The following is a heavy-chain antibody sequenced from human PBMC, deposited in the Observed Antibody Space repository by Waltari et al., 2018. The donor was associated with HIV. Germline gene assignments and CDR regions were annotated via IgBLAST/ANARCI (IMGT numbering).Heavy chain of an antibody. V-gene: IGHV3-30*02. CDR2: IVYDGSDK. Sequence: QDQLVESGGGVVQPGGALSLPCAAARGANVTEYGLIWARQAPGKGLQWVAFIVYDGSDKYCMESVRGRFSVSRDNSRNTLHLQMGNLRPEDTAIYYCARAGPVARGEGHYYAMDFWGQGTTVTVFS. CDR3: ARAGPVARGEGHYYAMDF. J-gene: IGHJ6*02. D-gene: IGHD5-12*01. CDR1: RGANVTEYG.